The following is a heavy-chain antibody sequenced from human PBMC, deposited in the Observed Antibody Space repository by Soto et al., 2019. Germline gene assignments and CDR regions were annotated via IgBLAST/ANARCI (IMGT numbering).Heavy chain of an antibody. J-gene: IGHJ6*03. CDR2: INPNSGNT. D-gene: IGHD3-3*01. CDR3: ARASRFLEWLLYRDYYMDV. V-gene: IGHV1-8*02. Sequence: ASVKVSCKASGYTVTGYYMHWVRQATGQGLEWMGWINPNSGNTGYAQKFQGRVTMTRSTSISTAYMELSSLRSEDTAVYYCARASRFLEWLLYRDYYMDVWGKGTTVTVSS. CDR1: GYTVTGYY.